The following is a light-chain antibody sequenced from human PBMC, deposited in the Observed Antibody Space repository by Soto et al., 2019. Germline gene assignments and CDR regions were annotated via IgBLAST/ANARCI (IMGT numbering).Light chain of an antibody. CDR3: MQCLETPFT. CDR2: LGS. CDR1: ESLLFTNGYNY. Sequence: DIVMTQSPLSLPVTPGEAASISCRSSESLLFTNGYNYLDWYVQKPGQSPQLLIYLGSHRAPGVPDRFSGSGSGTDFTLNISRVEAEDVGCYYCMQCLETPFTFGPGTKVDSK. J-gene: IGKJ3*01. V-gene: IGKV2-28*01.